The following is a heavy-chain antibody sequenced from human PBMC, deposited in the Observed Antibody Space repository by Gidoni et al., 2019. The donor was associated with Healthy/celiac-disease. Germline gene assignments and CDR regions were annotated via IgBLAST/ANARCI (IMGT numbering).Heavy chain of an antibody. CDR1: GFTFSSYA. CDR2: ISGSGGRT. D-gene: IGHD3-9*01. J-gene: IGHJ6*03. Sequence: EVQLLESGGGLVQPGGSLRLSCAASGFTFSSYAMSWVRQGPGKGLEWVSAISGSGGRTYYADSVKGRFTISRDNSKNTLYLQMNSLRAEDTAVYYCAKAVQHYDILTGYHYYYYYMDVWGKGTTVTVSS. V-gene: IGHV3-23*01. CDR3: AKAVQHYDILTGYHYYYYYMDV.